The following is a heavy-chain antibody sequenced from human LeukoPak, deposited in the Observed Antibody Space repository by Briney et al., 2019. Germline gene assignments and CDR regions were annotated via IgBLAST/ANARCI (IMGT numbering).Heavy chain of an antibody. Sequence: GGSLRLSCAASGFTFSSYAMHWVRQAPGKGLEWVAVISYDGSNKYYADSVKGRFTISRDNSKNTLYLQMNSLRAEDTAVYYCAMTGVTTTYYYWGQGTLVTVSS. CDR3: AMTGVTTTYYY. V-gene: IGHV3-30-3*01. CDR1: GFTFSSYA. CDR2: ISYDGSNK. D-gene: IGHD4-17*01. J-gene: IGHJ4*02.